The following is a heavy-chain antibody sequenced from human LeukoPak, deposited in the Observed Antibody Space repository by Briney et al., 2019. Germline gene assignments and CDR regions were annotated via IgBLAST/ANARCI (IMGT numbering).Heavy chain of an antibody. CDR2: IYHSGST. Sequence: TLSLTCAVSGGSISSGGYSWSWIRQPPGKGLEWIGYIYHSGSTYYNPSLKSRVTISVDRSKNQFSLKLSSVTAADTAVYYCARGGKPPRINWFDPWGQGTLVTVSS. CDR1: GGSISSGGYS. J-gene: IGHJ5*02. V-gene: IGHV4-30-2*01. CDR3: ARGGKPPRINWFDP.